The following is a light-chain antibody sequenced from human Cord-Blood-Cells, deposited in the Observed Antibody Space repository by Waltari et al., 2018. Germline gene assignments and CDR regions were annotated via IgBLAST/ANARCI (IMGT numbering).Light chain of an antibody. J-gene: IGKJ1*01. CDR2: KAS. V-gene: IGKV1-5*03. CDR1: QSISSW. Sequence: DIQMTQSPSTLHASVGDRVTITCRASQSISSWLAWYQQKPGKAPKLLIYKASSLESGAPSRFSGSGSGKEFTLTISSLQPDDFATYYCQQYNSYWTFGQGTKVEIK. CDR3: QQYNSYWT.